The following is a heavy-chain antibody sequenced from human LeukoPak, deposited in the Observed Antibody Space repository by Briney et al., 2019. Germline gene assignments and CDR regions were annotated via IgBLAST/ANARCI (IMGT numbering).Heavy chain of an antibody. Sequence: PGGSLRLSCAASGFTFSSYGMHWVRQAPGKGPEWVTFIQYDGRNQYYADSVKGRFTISRDNPKNTLYLQMNSLRAEDTAVYYCVKSGMTGSFEYWGQGTLVTVSS. CDR2: IQYDGRNQ. CDR3: VKSGMTGSFEY. CDR1: GFTFSSYG. D-gene: IGHD1-1*01. J-gene: IGHJ4*02. V-gene: IGHV3-30*02.